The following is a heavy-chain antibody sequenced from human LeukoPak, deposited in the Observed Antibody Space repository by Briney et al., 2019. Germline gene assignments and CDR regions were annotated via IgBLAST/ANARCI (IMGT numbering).Heavy chain of an antibody. Sequence: SETLSLTCAVYGGSFSGYSWSWIRQPPGKGLEWIGEINHSGSTNYNPSLKSRVTISVDTSKNQFSLKLSSVTAADTAVYYCARNSYYDNSGEGAFDIWGQGTMVTVSS. CDR2: INHSGST. V-gene: IGHV4-34*01. D-gene: IGHD3-22*01. J-gene: IGHJ3*02. CDR1: GGSFSGYS. CDR3: ARNSYYDNSGEGAFDI.